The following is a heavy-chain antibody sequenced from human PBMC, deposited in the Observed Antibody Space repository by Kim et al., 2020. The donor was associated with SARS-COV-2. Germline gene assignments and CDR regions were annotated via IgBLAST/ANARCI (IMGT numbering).Heavy chain of an antibody. Sequence: SETLSLTCTVSGGSISSSSYYWGWIRQPPGKGLEWIGSIYYSGSTYYNPSLKSRVTISVDTSKNQFSLKLSSVTAADTAVYYCASPPPYCGGDCYLDAFDIWGRGTMVTVSS. V-gene: IGHV4-39*01. CDR1: GGSISSSSYY. CDR3: ASPPPYCGGDCYLDAFDI. D-gene: IGHD2-21*02. CDR2: IYYSGST. J-gene: IGHJ3*02.